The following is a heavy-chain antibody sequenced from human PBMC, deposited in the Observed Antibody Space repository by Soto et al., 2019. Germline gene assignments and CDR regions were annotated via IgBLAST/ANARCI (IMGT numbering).Heavy chain of an antibody. CDR1: GGSINGYY. J-gene: IGHJ4*02. CDR3: ARSSSSSNWYLDY. D-gene: IGHD6-13*01. Sequence: QVQLQESGPGLVKPSETLSLTCTVSGGSINGYYWSWFRQPPGKELEWIGYVYYSGSTSYNPSLKSRVTMSVDTSKNQFSLKLTSVTAADTAVYYCARSSSSSNWYLDYWGQGTLVTVSS. CDR2: VYYSGST. V-gene: IGHV4-59*01.